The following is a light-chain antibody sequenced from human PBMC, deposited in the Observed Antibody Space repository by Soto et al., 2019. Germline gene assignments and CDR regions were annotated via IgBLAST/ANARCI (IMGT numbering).Light chain of an antibody. J-gene: IGKJ4*01. V-gene: IGKV1-17*01. CDR3: LQQNSYPLT. CDR2: AAS. Sequence: DIQMTQSPSSLSASVGDRVTITCRASQGIRKDLGWYQQKPGKAPKRLIYAASSLQSGVPSRFSGSGSGTEFTLTNSSLQPEDYATYYCLQQNSYPLTFGGGTKVEIK. CDR1: QGIRKD.